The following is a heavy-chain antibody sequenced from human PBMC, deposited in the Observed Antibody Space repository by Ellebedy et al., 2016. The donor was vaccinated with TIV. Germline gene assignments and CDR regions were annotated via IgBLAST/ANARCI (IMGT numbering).Heavy chain of an antibody. CDR3: AIRYSSGWSLDY. CDR1: GNTFTSYY. CDR2: INPSGGRT. V-gene: IGHV1-46*01. J-gene: IGHJ4*02. Sequence: ASVKVSXKASGNTFTSYYIHWVRQAPGQGLEWMGIINPSGGRTSYAQKFQGRVTMTRDTSTSTVYMELSSLRSEDTAVYYCAIRYSSGWSLDYWGQGTLVTVSS. D-gene: IGHD6-19*01.